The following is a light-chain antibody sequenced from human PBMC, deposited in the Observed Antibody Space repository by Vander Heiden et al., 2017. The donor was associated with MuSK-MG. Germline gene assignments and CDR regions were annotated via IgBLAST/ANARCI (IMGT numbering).Light chain of an antibody. V-gene: IGLV2-14*01. CDR3: SSYTSSSTRV. J-gene: IGLJ3*02. Sequence: QSALTQPASVSGSPGQSITISCTGTSRDVGGYNYVPWYQQPPGKSPQLMIYEVSNRPSGVSTLFSGSKSGNTASLTISGLQAEDVADYYCSSYTSSSTRVFGGGTKLTVL. CDR1: SRDVGGYNY. CDR2: EVS.